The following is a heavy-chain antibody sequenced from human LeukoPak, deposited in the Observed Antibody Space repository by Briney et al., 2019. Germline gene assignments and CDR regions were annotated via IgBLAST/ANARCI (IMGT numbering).Heavy chain of an antibody. CDR1: GFILSTHG. V-gene: IGHV3-33*01. Sequence: PGGSLRLSCAASGFILSTHGMHWVRXXXXXXXXXVAGMWYDGSREDYADSVKGRFTISRDMSKNTLNLQMNSLRVEDTAMFYCARDLSFGSLDFRGQGTLVTVSS. CDR3: ARDLSFGSLDF. J-gene: IGHJ4*02. CDR2: MWYDGSRE. D-gene: IGHD1-26*01.